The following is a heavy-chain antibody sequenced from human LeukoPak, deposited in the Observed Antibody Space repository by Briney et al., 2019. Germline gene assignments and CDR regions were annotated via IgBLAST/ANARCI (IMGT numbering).Heavy chain of an antibody. CDR2: ITSSSSYI. CDR1: GFTFSSYS. V-gene: IGHV3-21*01. CDR3: AREEDPYDYVWGSYRYITPYYFDY. D-gene: IGHD3-16*02. J-gene: IGHJ4*02. Sequence: GGSLRLSCAAAGFTFSSYSMNWVRQAPGKGLEWVSSITSSSSYIYYADSVKDRFIISRDNANNSLYLQMNSLRAEDTAVYYCAREEDPYDYVWGSYRYITPYYFDYWGQGTLVTVSS.